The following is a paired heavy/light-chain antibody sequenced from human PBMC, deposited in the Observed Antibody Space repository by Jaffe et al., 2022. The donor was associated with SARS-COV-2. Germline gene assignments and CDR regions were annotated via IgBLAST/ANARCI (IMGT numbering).Light chain of an antibody. J-gene: IGKJ4*01. Sequence: DIQMTQSPSSLSASVGDRVTITCRASQSISNYLNWYQQKPGKAPKLLIYAASTLQSGVPSRFSGSGSGTDFTLTISSLQPEDFATYYCQQSYSTLRTFGGGTKVEIK. CDR1: QSISNY. V-gene: IGKV1-39*01. CDR2: AAS. CDR3: QQSYSTLRT.
Heavy chain of an antibody. J-gene: IGHJ6*03. CDR2: VYYSGST. V-gene: IGHV4-61*01. CDR1: GGSVSSGSFY. D-gene: IGHD6-6*01. Sequence: QVQLQESGPGLVKPSETLSLTCSVSGGSVSSGSFYWSWIRQPPGKGLEWIGYVYYSGSTNYNPSLKSRVTISVDTSKSQFSLKLSSVTAADTAVYYCTRDSSTLDYYYYMDVWGKGTTVTVSS. CDR3: TRDSSTLDYYYYMDV.